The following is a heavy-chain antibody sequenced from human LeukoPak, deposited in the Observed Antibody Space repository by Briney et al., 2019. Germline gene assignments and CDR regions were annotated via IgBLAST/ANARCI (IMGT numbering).Heavy chain of an antibody. CDR1: GFTFSSSW. D-gene: IGHD6-19*01. V-gene: IGHV3-74*01. J-gene: IGHJ4*02. CDR3: ARGYTSGWYYFGY. CDR2: INSDGSTT. Sequence: GGSLRLSCAASGFTFSSSWMHWVRQAPGKGLVWVSRINSDGSTTSYADSVKGRFTISRDNAKNTLYLQMNSLRAEDTAVYYCARGYTSGWYYFGYWGQGTLVTASS.